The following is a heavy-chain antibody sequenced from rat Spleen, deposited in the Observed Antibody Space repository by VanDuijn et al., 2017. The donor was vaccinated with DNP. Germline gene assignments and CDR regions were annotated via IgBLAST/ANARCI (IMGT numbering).Heavy chain of an antibody. V-gene: IGHV5-22*01. Sequence: EVQLVESGGGLVQPGRSLKLSCAASGFNFNDYWMGWVRQAQTKGLDWVASISYEGSGTYYGDSVKGRFTISRDNAKSTLYLQVDSLRSEDTATYYCARHEGLYSGFPDYFDYWGQGVMVTVSS. J-gene: IGHJ2*01. CDR1: GFNFNDYW. D-gene: IGHD4-4*01. CDR2: ISYEGSGT. CDR3: ARHEGLYSGFPDYFDY.